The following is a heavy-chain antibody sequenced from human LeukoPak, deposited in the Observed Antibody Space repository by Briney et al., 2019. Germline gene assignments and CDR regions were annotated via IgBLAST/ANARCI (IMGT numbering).Heavy chain of an antibody. V-gene: IGHV3-74*01. J-gene: IGHJ3*01. CDR2: INSDGSST. D-gene: IGHD3-16*02. CDR1: GFTFSSYW. CDR3: ARDVIAHAFDV. Sequence: GGSLRLSCAASGFTFSSYWMHWVRQAPGKGLVWVSRINSDGSSTRYADSVKGRFTISRDNAKNTLYRQMNRLRAEDAAVYYCARDVIAHAFDVWGQGTMGTVSS.